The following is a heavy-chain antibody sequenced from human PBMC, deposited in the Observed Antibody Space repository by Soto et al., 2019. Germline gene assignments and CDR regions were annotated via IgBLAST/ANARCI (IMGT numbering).Heavy chain of an antibody. CDR2: ISGSGGGT. J-gene: IGHJ4*02. CDR1: GFSFSSHV. D-gene: IGHD1-7*01. V-gene: IGHV3-23*01. Sequence: GGSLRLSCAASGFSFSSHVMSWVRQAPGKGLEWVSSISGSGGGTYYADSVKGRFIISRDNSKNTLDLQMNSLRAEDTAVYYCARGNWNYGYFDFWGQGTLVTVSS. CDR3: ARGNWNYGYFDF.